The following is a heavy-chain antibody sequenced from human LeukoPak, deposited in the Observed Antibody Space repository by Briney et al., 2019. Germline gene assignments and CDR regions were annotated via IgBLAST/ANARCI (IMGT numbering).Heavy chain of an antibody. D-gene: IGHD2-2*02. V-gene: IGHV3-74*01. CDR1: GFTFSSYW. J-gene: IGHJ4*02. CDR2: INSDGSST. Sequence: GGSLRLSCAASGFTFSSYWMHWVRQAPGKRLVWVSRINSDGSSTSYADSVKGRFTISRDNAKNTLYLQMNSLRAEDTAVYYCARGDIVVVPAAIVDYWGQGTLVTVSS. CDR3: ARGDIVVVPAAIVDY.